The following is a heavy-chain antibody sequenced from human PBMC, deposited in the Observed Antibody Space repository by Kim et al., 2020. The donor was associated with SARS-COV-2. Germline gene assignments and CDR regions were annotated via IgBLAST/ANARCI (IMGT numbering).Heavy chain of an antibody. CDR2: IDPSDSYT. D-gene: IGHD2-2*01. CDR3: ARHGQGYCSSTSCYSGDWFDP. Sequence: GESLKISCKGSGYSFTSYWISWGRQMPGKGLEWMGRIDPSDSYTNYSPSFQGHVTISADKSISTAYLQRSSLKASDTAMYYCARHGQGYCSSTSCYSGDWFDPWGQGTLVTVSS. V-gene: IGHV5-10-1*01. J-gene: IGHJ5*02. CDR1: GYSFTSYW.